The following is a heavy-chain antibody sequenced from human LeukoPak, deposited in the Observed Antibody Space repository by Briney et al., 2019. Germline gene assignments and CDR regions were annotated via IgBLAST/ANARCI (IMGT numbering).Heavy chain of an antibody. Sequence: GGSLRLSCAASGFTFSSYEMNWVRQAPGKGLEWVSYISSTSGSTIYYADSVKGRFAISRDNAKNSVYLQMNSLRAEDTAVYYCARRYCSSTSCLLDYWGQGTLVTVSS. V-gene: IGHV3-48*03. CDR1: GFTFSSYE. J-gene: IGHJ4*02. CDR3: ARRYCSSTSCLLDY. CDR2: ISSTSGSTI. D-gene: IGHD2-2*01.